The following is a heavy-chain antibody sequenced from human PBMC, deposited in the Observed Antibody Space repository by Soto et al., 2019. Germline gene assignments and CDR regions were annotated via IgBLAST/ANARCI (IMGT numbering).Heavy chain of an antibody. CDR3: ARALGSRGAAGEVWFDP. J-gene: IGHJ5*02. D-gene: IGHD6-13*01. CDR1: GYTFTSYY. Sequence: QVQLVQSGAEVKKPGASVKVSCKASGYTFTSYYMHWVRQAPGQGLEWMGIINPSGGSTSYAQKFQRRLTMTRDTPTSTVYMELSSRRSEDTAVYHCARALGSRGAAGEVWFDPWGQGTLVTVSS. CDR2: INPSGGST. V-gene: IGHV1-46*01.